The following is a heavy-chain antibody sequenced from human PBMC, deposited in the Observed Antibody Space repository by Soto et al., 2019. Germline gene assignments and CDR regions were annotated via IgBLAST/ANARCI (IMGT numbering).Heavy chain of an antibody. V-gene: IGHV4-59*01. J-gene: IGHJ4*02. CDR2: IYYSGST. D-gene: IGHD2-15*01. CDR3: ARVGYCSGGSCLDY. Sequence: SETLSLTCTVSGGSISSYYWYWIRQPPGKGLEWIGYIYYSGSTNYNPSLKSRVTMSVDTSKNQFSLKLSSVTAADTAVYYCARVGYCSGGSCLDYWGQGTLVTVSS. CDR1: GGSISSYY.